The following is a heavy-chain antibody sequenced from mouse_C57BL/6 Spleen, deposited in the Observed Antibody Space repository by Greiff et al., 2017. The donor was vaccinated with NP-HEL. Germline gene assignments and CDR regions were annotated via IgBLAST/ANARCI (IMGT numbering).Heavy chain of an antibody. V-gene: IGHV1-64*01. CDR2: IHPNSGST. CDR1: GYTFTSYW. CDR3: ARRGVLSFDY. Sequence: QVQLQQSGAELVKPGASVKLSCKASGYTFTSYWMHWVKQRPGQGLEWIGMIHPNSGSTNYNEKFKSKATLTVDKSSSTAYMQLSSLTSEDSAVYYCARRGVLSFDYWGQGTTLTVSS. D-gene: IGHD2-14*01. J-gene: IGHJ2*01.